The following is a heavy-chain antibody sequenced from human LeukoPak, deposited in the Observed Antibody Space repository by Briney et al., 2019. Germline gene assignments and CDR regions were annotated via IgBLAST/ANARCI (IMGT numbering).Heavy chain of an antibody. J-gene: IGHJ4*02. CDR2: IYYSGTT. V-gene: IGHV4-59*08. Sequence: PSETLSLTCTVSGGSINGYYWSWIRQPPGRGLEWIAYIYYSGTTKYNSALQSRVTISVDTSNNQFSLKLSSVTAADTAVYYCARHGGSYFPYWGQGTLVTVSS. CDR3: ARHGGSYFPY. CDR1: GGSINGYY. D-gene: IGHD1-26*01.